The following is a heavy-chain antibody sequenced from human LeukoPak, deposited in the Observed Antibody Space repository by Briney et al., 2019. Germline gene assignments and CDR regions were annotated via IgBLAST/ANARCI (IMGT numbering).Heavy chain of an antibody. CDR1: GFTFSSCA. Sequence: GDSLRLSCAPSGFTFSSCAMSWVRQAPGKGLEWVSAISGSGGSTYYADSVKGRFTISRDNSKNTLYLQMNSLRAEDTAVYYCAKVSIAARPGAFDIWGQGTMVTVSS. V-gene: IGHV3-23*01. CDR2: ISGSGGST. D-gene: IGHD6-6*01. J-gene: IGHJ3*02. CDR3: AKVSIAARPGAFDI.